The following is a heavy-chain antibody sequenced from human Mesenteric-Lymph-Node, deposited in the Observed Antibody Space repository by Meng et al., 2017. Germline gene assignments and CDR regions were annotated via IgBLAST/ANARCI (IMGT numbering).Heavy chain of an antibody. V-gene: IGHV3-74*01. D-gene: IGHD3/OR15-3a*01. CDR3: ARDPLQYGTNFDY. Sequence: GASLKISCAASGFTFSSYWMHWVRQDPGKGLVWVSRIDSDGSTPIYADSGKGRFTISRDNAKNTRYLQMNSLRSEDTAVYYCARDPLQYGTNFDYWGQGTLVTVSS. CDR1: GFTFSSYW. J-gene: IGHJ4*02. CDR2: IDSDGSTP.